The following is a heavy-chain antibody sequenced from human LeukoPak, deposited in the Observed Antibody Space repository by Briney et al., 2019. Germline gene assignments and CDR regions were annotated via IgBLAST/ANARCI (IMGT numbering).Heavy chain of an antibody. D-gene: IGHD2-2*01. CDR3: AKDSDRAVVVPAATFDY. J-gene: IGHJ4*02. CDR2: IKQDGSEK. V-gene: IGHV3-7*01. CDR1: GFTFSSYW. Sequence: GGSLRLSCAASGFTFSSYWMSWVRQAPGKGLEWVPNIKQDGSEKYYVDSVKGRFTISRDNAKNSLYLQMNSLRAEDTAVYYCAKDSDRAVVVPAATFDYWGQGTLVTVSS.